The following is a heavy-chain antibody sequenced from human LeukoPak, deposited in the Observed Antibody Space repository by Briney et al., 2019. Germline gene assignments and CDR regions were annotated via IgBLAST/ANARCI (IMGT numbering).Heavy chain of an antibody. CDR3: AKESSGGWYFDY. Sequence: PGGSLRLSCVASGFTFSSNVMIWVRQAPGKGLEWVSSIPASGGSTYYADSMKGRFTISRDNSKNSLYLQMNSLRAEDTAVYYCAKESSGGWYFDYWGQGTLVTVSS. D-gene: IGHD6-19*01. CDR1: GFTFSSNV. J-gene: IGHJ4*02. CDR2: IPASGGST. V-gene: IGHV3-23*01.